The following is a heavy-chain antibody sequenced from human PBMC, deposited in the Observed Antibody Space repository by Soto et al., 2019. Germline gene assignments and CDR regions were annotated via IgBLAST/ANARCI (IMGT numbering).Heavy chain of an antibody. Sequence: PGGSLRLSCAASGFTFSSYSMNWVRQAPGKGLEWVSSISSSSSYIYYADSVKGRFTISRDNAKNSLYLQMNSLRAEDTAVYYCARSRYCSGGSCYSFPHWFDPWGQGTLVTVSS. CDR1: GFTFSSYS. D-gene: IGHD2-15*01. CDR2: ISSSSSYI. CDR3: ARSRYCSGGSCYSFPHWFDP. J-gene: IGHJ5*02. V-gene: IGHV3-21*01.